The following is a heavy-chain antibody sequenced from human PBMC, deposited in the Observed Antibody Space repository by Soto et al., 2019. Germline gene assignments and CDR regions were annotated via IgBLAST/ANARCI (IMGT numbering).Heavy chain of an antibody. V-gene: IGHV1-8*01. D-gene: IGHD3-16*01. CDR1: GYTFTSYD. CDR3: ASGADYDYIWGSYSDAFDI. CDR2: MNPNSGNT. Sequence: ASVKVSCKASGYTFTSYDINWVRQATGQGLEWMGWMNPNSGNTGYAQKFQGRVTMTRNTSISTAYMELSSLRSEDTAVYYCASGADYDYIWGSYSDAFDIWGQGTMVTVSS. J-gene: IGHJ3*02.